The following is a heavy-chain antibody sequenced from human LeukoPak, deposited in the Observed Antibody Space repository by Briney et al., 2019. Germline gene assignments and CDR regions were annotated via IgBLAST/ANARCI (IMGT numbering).Heavy chain of an antibody. CDR1: GFTFSSYA. D-gene: IGHD3-3*01. V-gene: IGHV3-30-3*01. CDR3: AHSGGITIFGVVPLDY. CDR2: ISYDGSNK. Sequence: GGSLRLSCAASGFTFSSYAMHWVRQAPGKGLEWVAVISYDGSNKYYADSVKGRFTIPRDNSKNTLYLQMNSLRAEDSAVYYCAHSGGITIFGVVPLDYWGQGTLVTVSS. J-gene: IGHJ4*02.